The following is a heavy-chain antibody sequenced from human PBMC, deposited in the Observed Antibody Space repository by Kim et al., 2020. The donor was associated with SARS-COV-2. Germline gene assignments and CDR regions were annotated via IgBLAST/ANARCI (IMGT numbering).Heavy chain of an antibody. CDR3: AGRITMIVVVNRYGMDV. V-gene: IGHV1-69*13. J-gene: IGHJ6*02. D-gene: IGHD3-22*01. CDR1: GGTFSSYA. CDR2: IIPIFGTA. Sequence: SVKVSCKASGGTFSSYAISWVRQAPGQGLEWMGGIIPIFGTANYAQKFQGRVTITADESTSTAYMELSSLRSEDTAVYYCAGRITMIVVVNRYGMDVWGQGTTVTVSS.